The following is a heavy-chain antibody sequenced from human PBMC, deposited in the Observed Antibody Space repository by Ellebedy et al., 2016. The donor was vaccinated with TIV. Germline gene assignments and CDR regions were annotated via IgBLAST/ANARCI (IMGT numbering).Heavy chain of an antibody. CDR3: ARVYSSYSVDY. Sequence: GESLKISCAASGFTFSSYDMHWVRQAPGKGLEWVAFISHDGTDKNYADSLKGRFTISRDNAKGTLYLQMNSLSAEDTAVYNCARVYSSYSVDYWGPGTLVTVSS. CDR2: ISHDGTDK. V-gene: IGHV3-30*03. CDR1: GFTFSSYD. D-gene: IGHD4-11*01. J-gene: IGHJ4*02.